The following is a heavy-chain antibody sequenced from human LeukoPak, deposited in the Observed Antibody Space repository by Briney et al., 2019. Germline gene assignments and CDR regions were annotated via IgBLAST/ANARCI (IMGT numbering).Heavy chain of an antibody. D-gene: IGHD1-26*01. Sequence: ASVKVSCKASGYTFTSYYIHWVRQAPGQGLEWMGIINPSGGSTSYAQKFQGRVTMTRDMSTSTVYMELSSLRSEDTAMYYCARLPVGTIYFDDYWGQGTLVTVSS. CDR2: INPSGGST. CDR3: ARLPVGTIYFDDY. V-gene: IGHV1-46*01. J-gene: IGHJ4*02. CDR1: GYTFTSYY.